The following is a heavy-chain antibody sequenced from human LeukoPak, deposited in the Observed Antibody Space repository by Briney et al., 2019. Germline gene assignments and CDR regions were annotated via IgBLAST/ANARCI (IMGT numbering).Heavy chain of an antibody. D-gene: IGHD1-26*01. V-gene: IGHV3-7*01. CDR2: IKHDGSEE. Sequence: PGGSLRLSCVASGVSISGQWMNWVRQAPGQGLEWVANIKHDGSEEYYVDSVKGRFTISRDDGRNSVSLQMNSVRAEDTAVYYCARGGEPVGFDYWGQGTLVTVSS. CDR3: ARGGEPVGFDY. J-gene: IGHJ4*02. CDR1: GVSISGQW.